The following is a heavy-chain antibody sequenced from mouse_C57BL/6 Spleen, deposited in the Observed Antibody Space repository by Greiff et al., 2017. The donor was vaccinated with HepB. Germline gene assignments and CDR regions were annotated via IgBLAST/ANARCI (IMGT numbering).Heavy chain of an antibody. D-gene: IGHD1-1*01. CDR1: GFTFSSYA. CDR2: ISDGGSYT. CDR3: ARATTVVEAWFAY. Sequence: EVHLVESGGGLVKPGGSLKLSCAASGFTFSSYAMSWVRQTPEKRLEWVATISDGGSYTYYPDNVKGRFTISRDNAKNNLYLQMSHLKSEDTAMYYCARATTVVEAWFAYWGQGTLVTVSA. J-gene: IGHJ3*01. V-gene: IGHV5-4*01.